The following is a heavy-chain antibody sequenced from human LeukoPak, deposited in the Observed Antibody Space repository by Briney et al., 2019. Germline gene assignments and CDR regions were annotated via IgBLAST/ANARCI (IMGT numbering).Heavy chain of an antibody. D-gene: IGHD2-21*02. CDR2: IIPILGIA. V-gene: IGHV1-69*04. CDR3: ARTPAYCGGDCLFDY. J-gene: IGHJ4*02. Sequence: ASVKVSCKASGGTFSSYAISWVRQAPGQGLEWMGRIIPILGIANYAQKFQGRVTITADKSTGTAYMELSSLRSEDTAVYCCARTPAYCGGDCLFDYWGQGTLVTVSS. CDR1: GGTFSSYA.